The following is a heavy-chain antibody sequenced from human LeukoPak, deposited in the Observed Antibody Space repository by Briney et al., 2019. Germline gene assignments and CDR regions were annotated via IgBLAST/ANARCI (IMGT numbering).Heavy chain of an antibody. CDR3: ARVDEGGYYYYGMDV. CDR1: AGSISSYY. V-gene: IGHV4-59*01. J-gene: IGHJ6*02. CDR2: IYSSGST. Sequence: TSETLSLTCTVSAGSISSYYWSWIRQPPGKGLEWIGYIYSSGSTNYNPSLKSRVTISVDTSKNRFSLKLSSVTAADTAVYYCARVDEGGYYYYGMDVWGQGTTVTVSS. D-gene: IGHD3-16*01.